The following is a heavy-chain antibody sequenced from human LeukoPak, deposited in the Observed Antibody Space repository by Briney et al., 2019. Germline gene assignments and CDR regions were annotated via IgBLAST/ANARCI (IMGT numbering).Heavy chain of an antibody. V-gene: IGHV4-39*01. J-gene: IGHJ5*02. D-gene: IGHD1-26*01. Sequence: SETLSLTCTVSGGSISSSSYYWGWIRQPPGKGLEWIGSIYYSGSTYYNPSLKSRVTISVDTSKNQFSLKLSSVTAADTAVYYCARQEWELDPSAWGQGTLVTVSS. CDR2: IYYSGST. CDR3: ARQEWELDPSA. CDR1: GGSISSSSYY.